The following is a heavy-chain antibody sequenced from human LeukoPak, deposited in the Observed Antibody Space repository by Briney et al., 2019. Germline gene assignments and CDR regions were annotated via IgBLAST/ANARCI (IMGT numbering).Heavy chain of an antibody. CDR3: ALIAVAGDYYGMDV. CDR1: GYAFTNYY. J-gene: IGHJ6*02. Sequence: ASVKVSCKASGYAFTNYYVHWVRQAPGQGPEYMGIINPSAGNTNYAQKFQGRITMTRDTSISTAYMELSRLRSDDTAVYYCALIAVAGDYYGMDVWGQGTTVTVSS. D-gene: IGHD6-19*01. CDR2: INPSAGNT. V-gene: IGHV1-46*01.